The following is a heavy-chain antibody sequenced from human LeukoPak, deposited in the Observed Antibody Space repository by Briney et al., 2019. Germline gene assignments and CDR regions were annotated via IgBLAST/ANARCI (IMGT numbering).Heavy chain of an antibody. CDR3: ARLGGYYDPPGY. V-gene: IGHV4-39*01. D-gene: IGHD3-22*01. J-gene: IGHJ4*02. Sequence: PSETLSLTCTVSGGSISSPTYYWAWIRQPPGKGLEWIGTIHYSGSTFYNPSLKSRVTISVDTSKNQFSLKLSSVTAADTAVYYCARLGGYYDPPGYWGQGTLATVSS. CDR2: IHYSGST. CDR1: GGSISSPTYY.